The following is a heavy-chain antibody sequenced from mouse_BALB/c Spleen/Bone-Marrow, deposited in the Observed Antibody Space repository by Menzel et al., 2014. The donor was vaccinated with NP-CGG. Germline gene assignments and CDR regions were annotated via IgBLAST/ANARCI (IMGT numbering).Heavy chain of an antibody. CDR2: IDTSDSYT. Sequence: VQLQQSRAELGMIGASVKMDCKASRYKFTDNWVYWVKQRAGQGLEWIGAIDTSDSYTNFNQKFMGKASLTVDASSSTAYMQVSSLTSYVTAASSSDICAHDLPDAYRVW. V-gene: IGHV1-69*01. CDR3: DICAHDLPDAYRV. J-gene: IGHJ1*01. CDR1: RYKFTDNW. D-gene: IGHD6-5*01.